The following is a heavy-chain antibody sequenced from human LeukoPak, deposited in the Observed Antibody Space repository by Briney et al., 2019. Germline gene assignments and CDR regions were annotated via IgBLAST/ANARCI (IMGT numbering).Heavy chain of an antibody. CDR1: GDSISSSTYY. CDR3: ARHGWRGSGRYYYYMDV. CDR2: IYYSGST. D-gene: IGHD6-19*01. V-gene: IGHV4-39*01. Sequence: SETLSLTCTVSGDSISSSTYYWAWIRQPPGKGLEWIGSIYYSGSTYYNPSLKSRVTISVDTSKNQFSLKLSSVTAADTAVYYCARHGWRGSGRYYYYMDVWGKGTTVTISS. J-gene: IGHJ6*03.